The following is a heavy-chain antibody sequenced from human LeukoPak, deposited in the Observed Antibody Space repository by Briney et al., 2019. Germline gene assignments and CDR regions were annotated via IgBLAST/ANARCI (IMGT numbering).Heavy chain of an antibody. V-gene: IGHV3-7*01. CDR2: IKPDGSEK. CDR1: GFTFSRNW. D-gene: IGHD5-24*01. Sequence: GGSLRLSCAASGFTFSRNWMTWVRQAPVKGLEWVANIKPDGSEKYYVDSVKGRFTISRDNAKNSLYLQMNSLRAEDTAVYYCASGVTEWLQQSWGQGTLVTVSS. J-gene: IGHJ5*02. CDR3: ASGVTEWLQQS.